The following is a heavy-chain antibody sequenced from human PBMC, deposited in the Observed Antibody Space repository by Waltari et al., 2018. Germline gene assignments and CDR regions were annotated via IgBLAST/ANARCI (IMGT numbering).Heavy chain of an antibody. CDR1: GGSFSGYY. Sequence: QVQLQQWGAGLLKPSETLSLTCAVYGGSFSGYYWSWIRQPPGKGLEWIGEINHSGSTNYNPSLKSRVTISVDTSKNQFSLKLSSVTAADTAVYYCARYRRSGRGWRQDKGDAFDIWGQGTMVTVSS. J-gene: IGHJ3*02. CDR3: ARYRRSGRGWRQDKGDAFDI. V-gene: IGHV4-34*01. CDR2: INHSGST. D-gene: IGHD2-15*01.